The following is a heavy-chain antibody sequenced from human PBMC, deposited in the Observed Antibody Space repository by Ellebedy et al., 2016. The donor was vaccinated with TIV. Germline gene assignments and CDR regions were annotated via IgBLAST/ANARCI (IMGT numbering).Heavy chain of an antibody. CDR1: GYSFTSYW. CDR3: ARRPFRSRSLYDY. Sequence: KVSCKGSGYSFTSYWVGWVRQMPGKGLEWMGIIYPVDSDARYSPSFQGQVTISADKSISTAYLQWSSLKASDTAMYYCARRPFRSRSLYDYWGQGTLVTVSS. J-gene: IGHJ4*02. CDR2: IYPVDSDA. D-gene: IGHD3-3*01. V-gene: IGHV5-51*01.